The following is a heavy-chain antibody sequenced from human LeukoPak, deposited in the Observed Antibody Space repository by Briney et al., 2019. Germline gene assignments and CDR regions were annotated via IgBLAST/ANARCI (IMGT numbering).Heavy chain of an antibody. CDR2: IIPILGIA. CDR3: AREKDSYGLESNWFDP. CDR1: GGTFSRYT. D-gene: IGHD5-18*01. Sequence: SVKVSCKASGGTFSRYTISWVREAPGQGLEGMGSIIPILGIANYAQKFQGRVTITADKCTSTAYMELSSVRSEDTAVYYCAREKDSYGLESNWFDPWGQGTLVTVSS. V-gene: IGHV1-69*04. J-gene: IGHJ5*02.